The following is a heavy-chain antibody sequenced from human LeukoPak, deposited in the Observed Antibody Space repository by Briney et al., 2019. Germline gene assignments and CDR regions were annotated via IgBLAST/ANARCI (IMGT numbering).Heavy chain of an antibody. CDR1: GGSISSYY. V-gene: IGHV4-59*01. D-gene: IGHD3-9*01. Sequence: SETLSLTCTVSGGSISSYYWSWIRQPPGKRLEWIGYTSYSGSTDYNPSLKSRDTMSVDTSKNQFSLKLSSVTAADTAVYYCGRRTYYDTLTGYTYWYFDLWGRGTLVTVSS. CDR3: GRRTYYDTLTGYTYWYFDL. CDR2: TSYSGST. J-gene: IGHJ2*01.